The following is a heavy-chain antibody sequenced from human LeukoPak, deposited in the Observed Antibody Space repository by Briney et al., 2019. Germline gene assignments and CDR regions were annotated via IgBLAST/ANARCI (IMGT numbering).Heavy chain of an antibody. V-gene: IGHV4-34*01. CDR2: INHSGST. D-gene: IGHD3-22*01. CDR1: GGSFSGYY. CDR3: ARRGNYYDSSGYYRPFDY. J-gene: IGHJ4*02. Sequence: PSETLSLTCAVYGGSFSGYYWSWIRQPPGKGLEWIGEINHSGSTNYNPSLKSRVTISVDTSKNQFSLKLSSVTAADTAVYYCARRGNYYDSSGYYRPFDYWGQGTLVTVSS.